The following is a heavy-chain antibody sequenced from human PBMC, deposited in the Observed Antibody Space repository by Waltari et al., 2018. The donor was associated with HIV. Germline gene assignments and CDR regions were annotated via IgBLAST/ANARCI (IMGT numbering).Heavy chain of an antibody. Sequence: EVQLVESGGGLVKPGGSLRLSCAASGFTFSSYSMNWVCQAPGKGLEWVSSISSSSSYIYYADSVKGRFTISRDNAKNSLYLQMNSLRAEDTAVYYCARTPLGTIFGVVDYWGQGTLVTVSS. CDR3: ARTPLGTIFGVVDY. D-gene: IGHD3-3*01. CDR2: ISSSSSYI. CDR1: GFTFSSYS. J-gene: IGHJ4*02. V-gene: IGHV3-21*01.